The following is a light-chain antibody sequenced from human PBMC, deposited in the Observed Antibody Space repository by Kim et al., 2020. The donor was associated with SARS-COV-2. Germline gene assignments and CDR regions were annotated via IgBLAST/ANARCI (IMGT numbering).Light chain of an antibody. CDR2: DAS. CDR1: QRISSNY. V-gene: IGKV3-20*01. Sequence: NVLTQSPGTLSLSPGERVTLSCRASQRISSNYLAWYQQKPGQAPRLLIYDASTRATGIPDRFSGSGSGTDFTLTISRLEPEDFAVYYCHQYGGTPYTFGQGTKLEI. J-gene: IGKJ2*01. CDR3: HQYGGTPYT.